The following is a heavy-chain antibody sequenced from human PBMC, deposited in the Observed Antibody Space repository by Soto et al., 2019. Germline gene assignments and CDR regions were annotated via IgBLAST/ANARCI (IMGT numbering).Heavy chain of an antibody. CDR2: IYTSGST. J-gene: IGHJ3*02. Sequence: SRTCTVFGGLISRYYWSWIRQPAGKGLEWIGRIYTSGSTNYNPSLKSRVTMSVDTSKNQFSLKLSSVTAADTAVYYCARDSDAFDIWGQGTMVTVSS. CDR1: GGLISRYY. CDR3: ARDSDAFDI. V-gene: IGHV4-4*07.